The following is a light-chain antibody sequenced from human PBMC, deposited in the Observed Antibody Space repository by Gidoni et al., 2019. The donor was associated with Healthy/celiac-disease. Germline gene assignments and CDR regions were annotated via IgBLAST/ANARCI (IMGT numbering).Light chain of an antibody. V-gene: IGKV3-15*01. Sequence: EIVTTQSPATLSVSPGESATLSCRASQSVSSNLAWYQQKPGQPPRLLKYGASTRATGIPARFSSSGSGTVFTLTISRLQSEDFAVYYCQQYNNWPRTFGQGTKVEIK. CDR2: GAS. J-gene: IGKJ1*01. CDR1: QSVSSN. CDR3: QQYNNWPRT.